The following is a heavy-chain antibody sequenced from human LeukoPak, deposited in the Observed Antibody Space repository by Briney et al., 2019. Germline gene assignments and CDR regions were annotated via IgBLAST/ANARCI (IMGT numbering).Heavy chain of an antibody. Sequence: GGSLRLSCAASGFTFSSYEMNWVRQAPGKGLEWVSYISSSGSVIYYADSVRGRFTISRGNAKNSLYLQMNSLRAEDTAVYYCAREGLRGNWFDLWGQGTLVTVSS. CDR1: GFTFSSYE. CDR3: AREGLRGNWFDL. D-gene: IGHD2-15*01. V-gene: IGHV3-48*03. J-gene: IGHJ5*02. CDR2: ISSSGSVI.